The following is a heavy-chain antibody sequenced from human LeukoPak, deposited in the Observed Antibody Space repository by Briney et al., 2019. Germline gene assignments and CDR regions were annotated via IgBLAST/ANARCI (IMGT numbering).Heavy chain of an antibody. V-gene: IGHV1-18*01. CDR2: IGTDKDNT. CDR1: GYPFTSNG. J-gene: IGHJ4*02. D-gene: IGHD1-26*01. CDR3: ARDVLGATCGFDY. Sequence: ASVTVSCTASGYPFTSNGISWVRQAPGQGLEWMGWIGTDKDNTKYAQKFQGRVTMTADRSTTTVYMELRRLTSDDTAVYYCARDVLGATCGFDYWGQGTLVTVSS.